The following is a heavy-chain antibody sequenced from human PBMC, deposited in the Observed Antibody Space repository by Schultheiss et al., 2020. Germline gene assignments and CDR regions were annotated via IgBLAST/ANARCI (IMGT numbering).Heavy chain of an antibody. CDR1: GGSISSGGYY. CDR2: IYSSGST. V-gene: IGHV4-61*02. Sequence: SETLSLTCTVSGGSISSGGYYWSWIRQPAGKGLEWIGRIYSSGSTNYNPSLKSRVTISVDTSKNQFSLKLSSVTAADTAVYYCARMRSRVSSGYYYSKYYFDYWGQGTLVNVYS. D-gene: IGHD3-22*01. J-gene: IGHJ4*02. CDR3: ARMRSRVSSGYYYSKYYFDY.